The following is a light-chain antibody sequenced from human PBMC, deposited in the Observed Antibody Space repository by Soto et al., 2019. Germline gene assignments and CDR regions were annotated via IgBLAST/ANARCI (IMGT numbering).Light chain of an antibody. CDR1: QDIHNY. CDR2: AAS. Sequence: AVLLTQSPASFSASTGDRATITCRASQDIHNYLAWYQQVPGKAPKLLLYAASILQTGVPSRFSGSGSGTDFTLTIDGLQSEDFATYFCQHYYNYPWTFGHGTTV. CDR3: QHYYNYPWT. V-gene: IGKV1-8*01. J-gene: IGKJ1*01.